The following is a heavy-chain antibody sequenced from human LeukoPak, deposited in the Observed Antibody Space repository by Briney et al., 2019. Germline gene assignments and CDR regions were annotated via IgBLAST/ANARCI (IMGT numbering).Heavy chain of an antibody. Sequence: PSETLSLTCTVSGASISSTNNFWGWIRQTPGKGLEWVSSISSSGTYIYYADSVKGRFTISRDNAKNSLYLQMNSLRAEDTAVYYCARDYDSSGYSLGFFDYWGQGTLVTVSS. CDR2: ISSSGTYI. CDR3: ARDYDSSGYSLGFFDY. J-gene: IGHJ4*02. CDR1: GASISSTN. D-gene: IGHD3-22*01. V-gene: IGHV3-21*01.